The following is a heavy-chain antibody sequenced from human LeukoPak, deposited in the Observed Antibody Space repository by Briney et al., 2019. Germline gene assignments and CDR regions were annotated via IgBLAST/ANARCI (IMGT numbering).Heavy chain of an antibody. D-gene: IGHD5-24*01. J-gene: IGHJ4*02. CDR1: GYSFTSYW. CDR2: TYPGDSDT. Sequence: GESLKISCKGSGYSFTSYWIGWVRQMPGKGLEWMGITYPGDSDTRYSPPFQGQVTISADKSISTAYLQWSSLKASDTAMYYCASGVLRDGYKKGYYFDYWGQGTLVTVSS. V-gene: IGHV5-51*01. CDR3: ASGVLRDGYKKGYYFDY.